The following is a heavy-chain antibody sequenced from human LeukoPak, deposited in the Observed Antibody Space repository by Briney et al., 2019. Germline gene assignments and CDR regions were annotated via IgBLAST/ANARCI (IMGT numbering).Heavy chain of an antibody. D-gene: IGHD5-12*01. V-gene: IGHV4-59*01. CDR1: GGSISSYY. CDR3: ARTTEGYAGGPGYSYYYFMDV. Sequence: SETLSLTCTVSGGSISSYYWSWIRQPPGKGLEWIGYIHYSGSTHYNPSLKSRVTISVDTSKNQVSLKLRSVTAADTAVYYCARTTEGYAGGPGYSYYYFMDVWGKGTTVTISS. CDR2: IHYSGST. J-gene: IGHJ6*03.